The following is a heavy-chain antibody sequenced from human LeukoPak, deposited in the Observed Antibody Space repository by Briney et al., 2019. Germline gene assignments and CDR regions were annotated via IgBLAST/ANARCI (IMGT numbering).Heavy chain of an antibody. D-gene: IGHD3-22*01. CDR1: GFTFSSYA. Sequence: PGGSLRLSCAASGFTFSSYAMSWVRQAPGKGLEWVSAISFSGGSTYYVDFVKGRFTISRDNSKNTLYLQMNSLRAEDTAVYYCAKTSSGYYYDWGQGTLVTVSS. J-gene: IGHJ4*02. CDR3: AKTSSGYYYD. V-gene: IGHV3-23*01. CDR2: ISFSGGST.